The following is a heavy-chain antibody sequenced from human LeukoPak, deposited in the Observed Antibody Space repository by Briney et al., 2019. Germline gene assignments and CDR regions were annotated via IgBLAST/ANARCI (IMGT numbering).Heavy chain of an antibody. CDR1: GFTFSSYE. D-gene: IGHD3-22*01. CDR3: ARGRYYDSSGYSPWSLLGY. V-gene: IGHV3-48*03. J-gene: IGHJ4*02. CDR2: ISSSGSTI. Sequence: GGSLRLSCAASGFTFSSYEMNWVRQAPGKGLEWVSYISSSGSTIYYADSVKGRFTISRDNAKNSLYLQMNSLRAEDTAVYYCARGRYYDSSGYSPWSLLGYWGQGTLVTVSS.